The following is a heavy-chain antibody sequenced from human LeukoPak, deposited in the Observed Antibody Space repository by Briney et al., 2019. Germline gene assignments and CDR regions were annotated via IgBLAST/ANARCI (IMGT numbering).Heavy chain of an antibody. CDR3: ASGGSYNY. CDR1: GGSFSGYY. Sequence: SETLSLTCAVYGGSFSGYYWSWIRQPPGKGLEWIGEINHRGSTNYNPSLKSRVTISVDTSKNQFSLKLSSVTAADTAVYYCASGGSYNYWGQGTLVTVSS. D-gene: IGHD1-26*01. V-gene: IGHV4-34*01. J-gene: IGHJ4*02. CDR2: INHRGST.